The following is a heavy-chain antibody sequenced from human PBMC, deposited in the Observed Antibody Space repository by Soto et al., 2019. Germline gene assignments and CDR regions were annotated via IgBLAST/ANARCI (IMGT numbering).Heavy chain of an antibody. CDR3: ASDLVGASDSYGLDV. D-gene: IGHD1-26*01. J-gene: IGHJ6*02. CDR1: GFTFSNYG. CDR2: IWHDGNNK. V-gene: IGHV3-33*01. Sequence: GGSLRLSCAASGFTFSNYGMHWVRQAPGKGLEWVAIIWHDGNNKYYADSVRGRFIISRDNSKNRLYLQMNSLRAEDTAVYYCASDLVGASDSYGLDVWGQGXPVTVYS.